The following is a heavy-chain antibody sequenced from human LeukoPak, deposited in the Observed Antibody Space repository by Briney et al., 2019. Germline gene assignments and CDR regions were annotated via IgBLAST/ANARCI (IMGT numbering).Heavy chain of an antibody. CDR3: ARDIAAAGDY. CDR1: GFAFSSYS. D-gene: IGHD6-13*01. CDR2: ISSSSSYI. Sequence: GGSLRLSCAASGFAFSSYSMNWVRQAPGKGLEWVSSISSSSSYIYYADSVKGRFTISRDNAKNSLYLQMNSLRAEDTAVYYCARDIAAAGDYWDQGTLVTVSS. J-gene: IGHJ4*02. V-gene: IGHV3-21*01.